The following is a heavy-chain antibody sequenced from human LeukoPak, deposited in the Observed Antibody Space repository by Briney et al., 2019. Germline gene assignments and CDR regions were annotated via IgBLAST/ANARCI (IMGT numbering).Heavy chain of an antibody. CDR3: ATEVVATSFPHDAFDI. CDR2: INPKSGAT. CDR1: GYTFTSYG. V-gene: IGHV1-2*02. J-gene: IGHJ3*02. Sequence: ASVKVSCKASGYTFTSYGISWVRQAPGQGLEWMGWINPKSGATKFAQKFQGRVTMTRDTSITTAYMELSSLRSDDTAVYYCATEVVATSFPHDAFDIWGQGTMVTVPS. D-gene: IGHD5-12*01.